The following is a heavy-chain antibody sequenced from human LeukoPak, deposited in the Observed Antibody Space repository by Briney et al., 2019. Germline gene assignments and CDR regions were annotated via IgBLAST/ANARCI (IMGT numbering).Heavy chain of an antibody. CDR1: GYTFTSHF. Sequence: GASVKVSCKASGYTFTSHFMHWVRQAPGQGLEWMGIINPRGGSTSYTQKFQGRVTMTRDTSTSTVYMELSSLRSEDPAVYYCARVKSYYYDTSDKDAFDIWGQGTMVTVSS. J-gene: IGHJ3*02. V-gene: IGHV1-46*01. D-gene: IGHD3-22*01. CDR3: ARVKSYYYDTSDKDAFDI. CDR2: INPRGGST.